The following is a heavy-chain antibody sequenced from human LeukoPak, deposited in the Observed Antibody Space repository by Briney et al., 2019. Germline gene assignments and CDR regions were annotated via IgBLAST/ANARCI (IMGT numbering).Heavy chain of an antibody. V-gene: IGHV3-30*04. Sequence: PGRSLRLSCAASGFTFSSYAMRWVRQAPGKGLEWVAVISYDGSNKYYRDSVKGRFTISRDNSKNTLYLQLNSLRSEDTAVYSCARDTSIVDPAGYMDVWGKGTTVTVSS. CDR2: ISYDGSNK. J-gene: IGHJ6*03. CDR1: GFTFSSYA. CDR3: ARDTSIVDPAGYMDV. D-gene: IGHD6-6*01.